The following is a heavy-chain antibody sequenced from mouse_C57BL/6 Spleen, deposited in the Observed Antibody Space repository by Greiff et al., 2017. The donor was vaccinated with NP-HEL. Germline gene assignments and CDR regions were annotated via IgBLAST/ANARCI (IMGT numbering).Heavy chain of an antibody. CDR3: TREYYPVYFDY. CDR1: GFTFSSYA. CDR2: ISSGGDYI. Sequence: EVQLVESGDGLVKPGGSLKLSCAASGFTFSSYAMSWVRQTPEKRLEWVAYISSGGDYIYYADTVKGRFTISRDNARNTLYLQMSSLKSEDTAMYYCTREYYPVYFDYWGQGTTLTVSS. D-gene: IGHD1-1*01. J-gene: IGHJ2*01. V-gene: IGHV5-9-1*02.